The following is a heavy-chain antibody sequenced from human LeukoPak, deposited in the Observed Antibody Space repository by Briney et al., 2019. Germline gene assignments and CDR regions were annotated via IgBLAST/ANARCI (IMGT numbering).Heavy chain of an antibody. J-gene: IGHJ6*03. CDR1: GDSISSGDYY. CDR3: ARRAVAYKYSYYMDV. CDR2: ISSSGST. D-gene: IGHD6-19*01. V-gene: IGHV4-61*02. Sequence: SETLSLTCTVSGDSISSGDYYWSWIRQPAGKGLEWIGRISSSGSTNYNPSLRSRVTISVDTSKNQFSLKLSSVTAADTAVYFCARRAVAYKYSYYMDVWGKGTAVTVSS.